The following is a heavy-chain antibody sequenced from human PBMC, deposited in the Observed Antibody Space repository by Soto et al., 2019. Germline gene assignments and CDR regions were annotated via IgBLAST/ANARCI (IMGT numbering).Heavy chain of an antibody. J-gene: IGHJ5*02. Sequence: PSETLSLTCTVSGAFISGYYWSWIRKSAGKGLEWIGRIYATGTTDYNPSLKSRVMMSVDTSKKQFSLKLRSVTAADTAVYYCVRDGTKTLRDWFDPWGQGISVPVYS. CDR3: VRDGTKTLRDWFDP. V-gene: IGHV4-4*07. D-gene: IGHD1-1*01. CDR1: GAFISGYY. CDR2: IYATGTT.